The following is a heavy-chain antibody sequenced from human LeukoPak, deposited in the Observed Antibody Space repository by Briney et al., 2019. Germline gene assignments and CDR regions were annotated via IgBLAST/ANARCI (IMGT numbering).Heavy chain of an antibody. D-gene: IGHD6-13*01. V-gene: IGHV1-24*01. CDR1: GYTLTELS. CDR3: ATIGSLIAAAGTENNWFDP. CDR2: VDPEDGET. Sequence: ASVKVSCKVSGYTLTELSMHWVRQAPGKGLEWMGGVDPEDGETIYAQKFQGRVTMTEDTSTDTAYMELSSLRSEDTAVYYCATIGSLIAAAGTENNWFDPWGQGTLVTVSS. J-gene: IGHJ5*02.